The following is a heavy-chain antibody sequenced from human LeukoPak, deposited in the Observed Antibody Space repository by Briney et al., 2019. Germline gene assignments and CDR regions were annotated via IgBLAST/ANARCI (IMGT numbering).Heavy chain of an antibody. CDR3: ARVYWVTGPFDY. CDR2: IWYDGSNK. V-gene: IGHV3-33*01. Sequence: GRSLRLSCAASGFTFSSYGMRWVRQAPGKGLEWVAVIWYDGSNKYYADSVKGRFTISRDNSKNTLYLQMNSLRAEDTAVYYCARVYWVTGPFDYWGQGTLVTVSS. D-gene: IGHD7-27*01. J-gene: IGHJ4*02. CDR1: GFTFSSYG.